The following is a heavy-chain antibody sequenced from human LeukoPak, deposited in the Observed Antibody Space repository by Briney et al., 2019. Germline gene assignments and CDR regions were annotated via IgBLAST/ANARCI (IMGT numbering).Heavy chain of an antibody. CDR2: IWYDGSNK. V-gene: IGHV3-33*01. J-gene: IGHJ6*02. D-gene: IGHD3-3*01. CDR3: ARVRVPYYYGMDV. CDR1: GFTFSSYG. Sequence: GGSLRLSCAASGFTFSSYGMHWVRQAPGQGQEWVAVIWYDGSNKYYADSVKGRFTISRDNSKNTLYLQMNSLRAEDTAVYYCARVRVPYYYGMDVWGQGTTVSVSS.